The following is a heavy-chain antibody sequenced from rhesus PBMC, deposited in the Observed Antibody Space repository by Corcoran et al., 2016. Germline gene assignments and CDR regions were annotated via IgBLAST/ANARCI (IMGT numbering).Heavy chain of an antibody. Sequence: QAQLQESGPGLVTPSETLSLPCAVSGGSISSAYWRWIRQPPGKGLGWIGYIYGGSGSTSYNPSLKSRVTISTDTSKNQFSLKLSSVTAADTAMYYCARVNYGLDSWGQGVVVTVSS. CDR2: IYGGSGST. V-gene: IGHV4-147*01. J-gene: IGHJ6*01. CDR3: ARVNYGLDS. CDR1: GGSISSAY.